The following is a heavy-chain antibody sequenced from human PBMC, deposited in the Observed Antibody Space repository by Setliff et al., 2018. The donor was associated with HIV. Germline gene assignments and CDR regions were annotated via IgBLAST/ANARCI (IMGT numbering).Heavy chain of an antibody. CDR3: ARVPFTTGFDY. J-gene: IGHJ4*02. CDR2: ISDSGST. V-gene: IGHV4-59*08. D-gene: IGHD3-3*01. CDR1: GGSINSYY. Sequence: PSETLSLTCNVSGGSINSYYWSWIRQPPGKGLEWIGYISDSGSTNYNPSLKRRVTISVDTSKNQFSLKLSSVTAADTAVFYCARVPFTTGFDYWGQGILVTVSS.